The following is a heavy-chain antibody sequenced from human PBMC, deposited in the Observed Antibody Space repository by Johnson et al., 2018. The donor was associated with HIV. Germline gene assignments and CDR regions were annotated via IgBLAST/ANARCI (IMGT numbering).Heavy chain of an antibody. CDR2: IKSKADGGTT. Sequence: RLVESGGGLVQPGGSLRLSCAASGFTFSSYDMHWVRQATGKGLEWVGRIKSKADGGTTDYAAPVKGKFTISRDDSQSTLYLQMNSLKTEDTAVYYCTTGTIWGQGTMVTVSS. J-gene: IGHJ3*02. CDR1: GFTFSSYD. CDR3: TTGTI. V-gene: IGHV3-15*01.